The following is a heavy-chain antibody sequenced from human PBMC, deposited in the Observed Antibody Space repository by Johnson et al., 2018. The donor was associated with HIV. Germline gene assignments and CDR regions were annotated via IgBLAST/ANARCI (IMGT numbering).Heavy chain of an antibody. CDR1: GFTFSNAW. J-gene: IGHJ3*02. V-gene: IGHV3-15*01. CDR2: IKSKSDGGTT. CDR3: ARGDYYDSSGYFSDAFDI. D-gene: IGHD3-22*01. Sequence: EQLVESGGGLVKPGGSLRLSCAASGFTFSNAWMNWVRQAPGKGLEWVGRIKSKSDGGTTDYRAPVKGRFTISRDDSKNTLYLQMNSLRAEDTAVYYCARGDYYDSSGYFSDAFDIWGQGTMVTVSS.